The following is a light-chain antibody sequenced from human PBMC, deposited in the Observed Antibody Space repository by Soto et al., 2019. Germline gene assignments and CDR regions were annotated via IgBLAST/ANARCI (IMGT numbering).Light chain of an antibody. CDR2: GAS. V-gene: IGKV3-20*01. CDR1: QSVGSRY. Sequence: EIVLTQPPGTLSLPPGERATLSCRASQSVGSRYLAWYQQKPGQAPRLLIYGASSRATGIPDRFSGSGSGTDFTLTISRLEPEDFAVYYCQQYGSSRITFGQGTRLEIK. J-gene: IGKJ5*01. CDR3: QQYGSSRIT.